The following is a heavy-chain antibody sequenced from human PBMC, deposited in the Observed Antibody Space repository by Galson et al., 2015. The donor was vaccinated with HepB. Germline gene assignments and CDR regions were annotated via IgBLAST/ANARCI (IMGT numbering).Heavy chain of an antibody. CDR2: IKSKTDGGTT. D-gene: IGHD5-18*01. J-gene: IGHJ5*02. V-gene: IGHV3-15*07. CDR3: TTDLRYSYGYFWFDP. Sequence: SLRLSCAASGFTFSNAWMNWVRQAPGKGLEWVGRIKSKTDGGTTDYAAPVKGRFTISRDDSKNTLYLQMNSLKTEDTAVYYCTTDLRYSYGYFWFDPWGQGTLVTVSS. CDR1: GFTFSNAW.